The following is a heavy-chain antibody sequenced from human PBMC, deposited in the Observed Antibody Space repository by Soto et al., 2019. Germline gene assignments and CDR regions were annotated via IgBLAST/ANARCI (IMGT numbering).Heavy chain of an antibody. CDR1: GGTFSSYT. D-gene: IGHD6-13*01. J-gene: IGHJ4*02. V-gene: IGHV1-69*04. Sequence: SVKVSCKASGGTFSSYTISWVRQAPGQGLEWMGRIIPILGIANYAQKFQGRVTITADKSTSTAYMELSSLRSEDTAVYYCARDVEQQLAPDEFGYWGQGTLVTVSS. CDR3: ARDVEQQLAPDEFGY. CDR2: IIPILGIA.